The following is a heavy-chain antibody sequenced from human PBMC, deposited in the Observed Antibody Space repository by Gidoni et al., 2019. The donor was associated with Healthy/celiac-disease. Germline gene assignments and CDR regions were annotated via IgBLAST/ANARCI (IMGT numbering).Heavy chain of an antibody. Sequence: QVQLQESGPGLVKPSETLSLTCTVSGGSISSYYWSWIRQPPGKGLEWIGYIYYSGSTNYNPSLKSRVTISVDTSKNQFSLKLSSVTAADTAVYYCARHVLLWFGELLWWFDPWGQGTLVTVSS. CDR1: GGSISSYY. V-gene: IGHV4-59*08. D-gene: IGHD3-10*01. CDR2: IYYSGST. J-gene: IGHJ5*02. CDR3: ARHVLLWFGELLWWFDP.